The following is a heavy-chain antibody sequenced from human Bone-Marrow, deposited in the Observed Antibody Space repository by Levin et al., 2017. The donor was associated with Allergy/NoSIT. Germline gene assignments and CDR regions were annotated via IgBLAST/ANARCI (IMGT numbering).Heavy chain of an antibody. CDR3: ARGNYDFWSGNYHSFDF. J-gene: IGHJ4*02. V-gene: IGHV5-51*01. CDR1: GYTFTNHW. D-gene: IGHD3-3*01. Sequence: GGSLRLSCKASGYTFTNHWIGWVRQAPGNGPEWMGVVYPTDSSATYGPSFQGRVTMSVDKSISTAYLQWSSLQASDTATYYCARGNYDFWSGNYHSFDFWGQGIVLSVSP. CDR2: VYPTDSSA.